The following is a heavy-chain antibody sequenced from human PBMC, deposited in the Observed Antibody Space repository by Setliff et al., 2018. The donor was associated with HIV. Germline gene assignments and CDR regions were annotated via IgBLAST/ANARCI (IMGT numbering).Heavy chain of an antibody. D-gene: IGHD6-19*01. CDR3: ATDHVTMAGTRFDF. CDR1: GGSFAASH. V-gene: IGHV4-34*01. Sequence: SETLSLTCAVYGGSFAASHWSWIRQSPGKGLEWIGEISHSGDTKYTPSLKGRLTISIDTSKKQFSLRLKSVTAADAAVYYCATDHVTMAGTRFDFWSQGTPVTVSS. CDR2: ISHSGDT. J-gene: IGHJ4*02.